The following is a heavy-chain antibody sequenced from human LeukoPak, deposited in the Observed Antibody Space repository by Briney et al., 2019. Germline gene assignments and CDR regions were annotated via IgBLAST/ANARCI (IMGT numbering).Heavy chain of an antibody. CDR1: GGSFSGYY. V-gene: IGHV4-34*01. CDR2: INHSGST. J-gene: IGHJ5*02. Sequence: SETLSLTCAVYGGSFSGYYWSWIRQPPGKGLEWIGEINHSGSTNYNPSLKSRATISVDTSKNQFSLKLSSVTAADTAVYYCARVRYYGSGMTWGRGTLVTVSS. CDR3: ARVRYYGSGMT. D-gene: IGHD3-10*01.